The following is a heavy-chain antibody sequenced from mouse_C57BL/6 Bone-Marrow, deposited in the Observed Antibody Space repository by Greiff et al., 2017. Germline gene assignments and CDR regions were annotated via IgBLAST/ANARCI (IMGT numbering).Heavy chain of an antibody. J-gene: IGHJ4*01. CDR3: ARGDGYYGYAMDY. V-gene: IGHV1-12*01. CDR2: IYPGNGDT. D-gene: IGHD2-3*01. Sequence: QVQLKESGAELVRPGASVKMSCKASGYTFTSYNMHWVKQTPRQGLEWIGAIYPGNGDTSYNQKFKGKATLTVDKSSRTAYMLLSSLTSEDSAVYFCARGDGYYGYAMDYWGQGTSVTVSS. CDR1: GYTFTSYN.